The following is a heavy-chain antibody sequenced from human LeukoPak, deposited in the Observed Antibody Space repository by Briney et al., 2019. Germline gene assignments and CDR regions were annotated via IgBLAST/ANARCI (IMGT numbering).Heavy chain of an antibody. Sequence: PGGSLRLSCAASGFTFSSYWMSWVRQAPGKGLEWVANIKQDGSEKYYVDSVKGRFTISRDNAKNSLYLQKNSLRAEDTAVYYCATGPFFLDYDSSGYYYNYWGQGTLVTVSS. J-gene: IGHJ4*02. V-gene: IGHV3-7*01. CDR1: GFTFSSYW. CDR2: IKQDGSEK. D-gene: IGHD3-22*01. CDR3: ATGPFFLDYDSSGYYYNY.